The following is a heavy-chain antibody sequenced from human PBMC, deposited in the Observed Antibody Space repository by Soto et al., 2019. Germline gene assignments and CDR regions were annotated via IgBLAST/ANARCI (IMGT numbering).Heavy chain of an antibody. J-gene: IGHJ4*02. Sequence: PSETLSLPCTVSGYSISSGYYWGWIRQPPGKGLEWIGSIYHSGRTYYNPSLKSRLTISLDTSKNQFSLKLTSVTAADTALYFCATTSGSFPYWGQGTLVTVSS. CDR1: GYSISSGYY. V-gene: IGHV4-38-2*02. CDR3: ATTSGSFPY. CDR2: IYHSGRT. D-gene: IGHD1-26*01.